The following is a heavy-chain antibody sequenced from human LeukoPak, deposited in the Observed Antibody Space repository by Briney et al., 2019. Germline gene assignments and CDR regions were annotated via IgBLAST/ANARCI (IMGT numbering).Heavy chain of an antibody. CDR2: ISGSGGST. V-gene: IGHV3-23*01. CDR1: GFTFSSYG. Sequence: TGGSLRLSCAASGFTFSSYGMHWVRQAPGKGLERVSAISGSGGSTYYADSVKGRFTISRDNSKNTLYLQMNSLRAEDTAVYYCAKDGAAANFDYWGQGTLVTVSS. J-gene: IGHJ4*02. D-gene: IGHD6-13*01. CDR3: AKDGAAANFDY.